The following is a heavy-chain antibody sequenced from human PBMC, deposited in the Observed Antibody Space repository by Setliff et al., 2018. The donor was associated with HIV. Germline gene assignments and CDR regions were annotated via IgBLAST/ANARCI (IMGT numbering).Heavy chain of an antibody. Sequence: GGSLRLSCTASGFTVSSTYMNWVRQAPGKGLEWVSVIFIGGTTYYADSVKGRFTISRDNSKNTLYLQMNSRRAEDTAVYYCARDGMSSNYYYGMDVWGQGTTVTVSS. CDR1: GFTVSSTY. CDR2: IFIGGTT. D-gene: IGHD6-6*01. CDR3: ARDGMSSNYYYGMDV. J-gene: IGHJ6*02. V-gene: IGHV3-53*01.